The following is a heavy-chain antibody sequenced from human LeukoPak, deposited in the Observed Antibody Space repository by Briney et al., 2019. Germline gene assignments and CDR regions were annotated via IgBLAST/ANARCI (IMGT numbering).Heavy chain of an antibody. CDR1: GFAFSAFG. J-gene: IGHJ4*02. CDR2: TAPVGGNT. Sequence: GRSLRLSCEASGFAFSAFGMHWVRLAPGKGLEWVAGTAPVGGNTWHANSVKGRFTISRDNAKNSLYLQMNSLRAEDTAVYYCARRDYDILTGSLGYWGQGTLVTVSS. CDR3: ARRDYDILTGSLGY. V-gene: IGHV3-30*03. D-gene: IGHD3-9*01.